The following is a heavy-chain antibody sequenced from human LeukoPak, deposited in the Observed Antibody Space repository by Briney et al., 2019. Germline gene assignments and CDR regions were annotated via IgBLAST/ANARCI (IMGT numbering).Heavy chain of an antibody. D-gene: IGHD3-3*01. J-gene: IGHJ4*02. V-gene: IGHV3-30-3*01. Sequence: GRSLRLSCAASGFTFSSFVMHWVRQAPGKGLEWVAVISHVGSNKYYADSVQGRFSISRDNSKNTLYLQMNSLRAEDTAVYYCARYFLRRGYDFWGGYYDYWGQGTLVTVSS. CDR2: ISHVGSNK. CDR1: GFTFSSFV. CDR3: ARYFLRRGYDFWGGYYDY.